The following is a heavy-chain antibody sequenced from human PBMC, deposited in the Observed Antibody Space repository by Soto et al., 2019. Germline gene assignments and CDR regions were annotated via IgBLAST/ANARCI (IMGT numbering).Heavy chain of an antibody. Sequence: QVQLQESGPGLVKPSQTLSLTCTVSGGSISSGGYYWSWIRQHPGKGLEWIGYIYYSGSTYYNPXXKSRVTISVDXXKXQXXLKLSSVTAADTAVYYCARDVRYFDWLKATHAFDIWGQGTMVTVSS. J-gene: IGHJ3*02. V-gene: IGHV4-31*03. D-gene: IGHD3-9*01. CDR3: ARDVRYFDWLKATHAFDI. CDR2: IYYSGST. CDR1: GGSISSGGYY.